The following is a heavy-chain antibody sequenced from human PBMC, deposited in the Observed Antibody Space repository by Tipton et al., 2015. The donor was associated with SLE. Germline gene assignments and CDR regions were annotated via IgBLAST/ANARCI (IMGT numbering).Heavy chain of an antibody. CDR3: AKVIAAREDYYGMDV. V-gene: IGHV3-9*01. J-gene: IGHJ6*02. CDR2: ISWNSGSI. CDR1: GFTFSSYA. Sequence: RSLRLSCAASGFTFSSYAMHWVRQAPGKGMEWVSGISWNSGSIGYADSVKGRFTISRDNAKNSLYLQMNSLRAEDTALYYCAKVIAAREDYYGMDVWGQGTTVTVSS. D-gene: IGHD6-6*01.